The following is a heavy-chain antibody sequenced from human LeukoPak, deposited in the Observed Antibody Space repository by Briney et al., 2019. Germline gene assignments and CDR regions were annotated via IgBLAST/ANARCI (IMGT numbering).Heavy chain of an antibody. Sequence: GGSLRLSCAASGFTFNNFAMSWVRQAPGKGLEWVSAISGSGGSTYYADSVKGRFTISRDNAKNSLYLQMNSLRAEDTAVYYCAELGITMIGGVWGKGTTVTISS. J-gene: IGHJ6*04. CDR2: ISGSGGST. CDR1: GFTFNNFA. V-gene: IGHV3-23*01. CDR3: AELGITMIGGV. D-gene: IGHD3-10*02.